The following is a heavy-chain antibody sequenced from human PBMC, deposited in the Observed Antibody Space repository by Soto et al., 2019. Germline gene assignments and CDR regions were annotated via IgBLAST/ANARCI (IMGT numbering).Heavy chain of an antibody. D-gene: IGHD4-4*01. CDR2: ISGSSCTI. J-gene: IGHJ6*02. V-gene: IGHV3-48*02. CDR3: TREGVDYKPFMGI. Sequence: DPVKGLEWVSYISGSSCTIYYADSVKGQFTISRDNAKNSVYLQMNSLRDEDTALFYCTREGVDYKPFMGISGQGPSVSVSS.